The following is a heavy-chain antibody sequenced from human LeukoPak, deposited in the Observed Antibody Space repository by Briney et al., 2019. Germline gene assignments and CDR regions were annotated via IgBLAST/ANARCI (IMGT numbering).Heavy chain of an antibody. D-gene: IGHD6-25*01. CDR3: AREPQSSGSFDY. J-gene: IGHJ4*02. V-gene: IGHV1-46*01. Sequence: ASVKVSCKGFGYTITNYCLHWVRQAPGQGPEWMGVISPSGDRTSYAQRFQGRVTLIRDTSTTTDYMEVSGLRSEDTAIYYCAREPQSSGSFDYWGQGTLATVSS. CDR2: ISPSGDRT. CDR1: GYTITNYC.